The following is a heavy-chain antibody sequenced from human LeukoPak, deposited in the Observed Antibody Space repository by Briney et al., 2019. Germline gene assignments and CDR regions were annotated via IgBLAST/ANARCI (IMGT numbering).Heavy chain of an antibody. V-gene: IGHV1-46*01. CDR3: ARAYDILTGYYIGY. Sequence: ASVKVSCKASGYTFTSYYMHWVRQAPAQELEWMGIINPSGGSTSYAQKFQGRVTMTRDTSTSKVYMELSRLRSEYTAVYYCARAYDILTGYYIGYWGQGTLVTVSS. CDR2: INPSGGST. J-gene: IGHJ4*02. CDR1: GYTFTSYY. D-gene: IGHD3-9*01.